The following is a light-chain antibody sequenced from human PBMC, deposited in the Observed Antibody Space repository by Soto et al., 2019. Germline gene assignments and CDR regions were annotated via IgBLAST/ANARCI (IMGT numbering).Light chain of an antibody. Sequence: HSVLTQPPSVSGAPGQRCTISCTGSSSNIGAGYDVHWYQQLPGTAPKLLIYGNSNRPSGVPDRFSGSKSGTSASLAITGLQAEYGADYYCQSYDSSLSGPVFGGGTKLTVL. CDR3: QSYDSSLSGPV. J-gene: IGLJ2*01. CDR1: SSNIGAGYD. CDR2: GNS. V-gene: IGLV1-40*01.